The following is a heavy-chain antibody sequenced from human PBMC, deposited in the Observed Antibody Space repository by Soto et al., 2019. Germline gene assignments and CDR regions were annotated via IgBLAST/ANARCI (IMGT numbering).Heavy chain of an antibody. D-gene: IGHD4-17*01. CDR1: GGSINSNNW. Sequence: SETLSLTCAVSGGSINSNNWWTWVRQPPGKGLEWIGEIIHSGSTNYNPSLKSRVIISVDRSKNQFSLKVSSVTAADTAVYYCARETYGDYVSYFDPWGQGTLVTVSS. V-gene: IGHV4-4*02. CDR3: ARETYGDYVSYFDP. J-gene: IGHJ5*02. CDR2: IIHSGST.